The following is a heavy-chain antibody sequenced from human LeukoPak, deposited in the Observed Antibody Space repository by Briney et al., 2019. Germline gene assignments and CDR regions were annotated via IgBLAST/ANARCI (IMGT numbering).Heavy chain of an antibody. CDR1: GGSVSSGSYY. Sequence: SETLSLTCTVSGGSVSSGSYYWSWIRQPPGKGLEWIGYIYYSGSTNYNPLLKSRVTISVDTSKNQFSLKLSSVTAADTAVYYCARVLSGYSSGWYLDYWGQGTLVTVSS. V-gene: IGHV4-61*01. CDR2: IYYSGST. CDR3: ARVLSGYSSGWYLDY. D-gene: IGHD6-19*01. J-gene: IGHJ4*02.